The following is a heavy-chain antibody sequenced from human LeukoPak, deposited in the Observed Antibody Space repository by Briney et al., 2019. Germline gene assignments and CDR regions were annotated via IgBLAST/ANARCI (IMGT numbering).Heavy chain of an antibody. Sequence: GGSLRLSCAASGFTFSSYAMSWVRQAPGKGLEWVSAISGSGGSTYYADSVKGRFTISRDNSKNMLYLQMNSLRSEDTAVYYCARGPGMQQLVLDYWGQGTLVTVSS. J-gene: IGHJ4*02. CDR2: ISGSGGST. CDR3: ARGPGMQQLVLDY. D-gene: IGHD6-13*01. CDR1: GFTFSSYA. V-gene: IGHV3-23*01.